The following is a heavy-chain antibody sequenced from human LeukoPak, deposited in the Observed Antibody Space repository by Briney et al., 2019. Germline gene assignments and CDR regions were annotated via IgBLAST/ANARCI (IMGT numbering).Heavy chain of an antibody. Sequence: GESLKISCKGSGYSFTSYWIGWVRQMPGKGLEWMGIIYPGDSDTRYSPSFQGQVTISADKSISTAYLQWSSLKASDTAMYYCARQETGRDGYMPEPFDIWGQGTMVTVSS. CDR1: GYSFTSYW. CDR2: IYPGDSDT. J-gene: IGHJ3*02. CDR3: ARQETGRDGYMPEPFDI. V-gene: IGHV5-51*01. D-gene: IGHD5-24*01.